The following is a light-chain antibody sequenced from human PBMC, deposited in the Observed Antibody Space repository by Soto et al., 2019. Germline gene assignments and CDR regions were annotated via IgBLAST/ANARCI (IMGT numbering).Light chain of an antibody. CDR1: QTMSSW. V-gene: IGKV1-5*03. CDR3: QQANRFPPTT. Sequence: DIQMTQSPSTLAGSVGGRVTITGRASQTMSSWLAWDPQTPGKAPKLLFSTTSTLEDGVPSRFSGSASGTEFTLTISSLQPEDFATYYGQQANRFPPTTFGQGTKVDI. J-gene: IGKJ1*01. CDR2: TTS.